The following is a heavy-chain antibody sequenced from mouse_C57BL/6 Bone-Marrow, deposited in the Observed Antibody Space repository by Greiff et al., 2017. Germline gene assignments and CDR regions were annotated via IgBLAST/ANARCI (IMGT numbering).Heavy chain of an antibody. CDR2: IYPRSGNT. V-gene: IGHV1-81*01. CDR3: ARGYYGSSLNWYFDV. D-gene: IGHD1-1*01. Sequence: VQLQQSGAELARPGASVKLSCKASGYTFTSYGISWVKQRPGQGLEWIGEIYPRSGNTYYNEKFKGKATLTADKSSSTAYMELRSLTSEDSAVYFCARGYYGSSLNWYFDVWGTGTTVTVSS. CDR1: GYTFTSYG. J-gene: IGHJ1*03.